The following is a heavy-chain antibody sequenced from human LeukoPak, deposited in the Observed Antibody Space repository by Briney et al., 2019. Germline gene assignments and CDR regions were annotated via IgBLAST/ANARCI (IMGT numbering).Heavy chain of an antibody. J-gene: IGHJ4*02. CDR1: GFTFSTYL. Sequence: GGSLRLSCAASGFTFSTYLMHWVRQAPGKGLVWVSRINTDGSITTYADSVKGRFAISRDNAKSSLYLQMNSLRDEDTVVYYCARVWQDYSGVDYWGQGTLVTVSS. D-gene: IGHD2-21*01. V-gene: IGHV3-74*03. CDR3: ARVWQDYSGVDY. CDR2: INTDGSIT.